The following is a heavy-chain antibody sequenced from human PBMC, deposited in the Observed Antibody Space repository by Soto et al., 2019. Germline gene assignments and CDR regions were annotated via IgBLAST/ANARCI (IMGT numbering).Heavy chain of an antibody. CDR2: IYPRDSDT. Sequence: PGASLKISCRGSGYSCTRYWIGWVRQMPGKGLEWMGIIYPRDSDTRYSPSFQGQVTISADKSISTAYLQWSSLKASDTAMYYCARVRESTAAFDYWGQGTLVTVS. D-gene: IGHD2-8*02. CDR1: GYSCTRYW. J-gene: IGHJ4*02. V-gene: IGHV5-51*01. CDR3: ARVRESTAAFDY.